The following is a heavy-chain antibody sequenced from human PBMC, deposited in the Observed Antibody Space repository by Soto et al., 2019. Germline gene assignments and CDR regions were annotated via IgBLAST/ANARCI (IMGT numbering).Heavy chain of an antibody. J-gene: IGHJ4*02. Sequence: QVQLVESGGGVVQPGRSLRLSCAASGFTFSSYAMHWVRQAPGKGLEWVAVISYDGSNKYYADSVKGRFTISRDNSKNKLYLQLNSLRAEDTAVYYCARDFVPRGYSYGYGYWGQGTLVTVSS. CDR1: GFTFSSYA. CDR2: ISYDGSNK. CDR3: ARDFVPRGYSYGYGY. V-gene: IGHV3-30-3*01. D-gene: IGHD5-18*01.